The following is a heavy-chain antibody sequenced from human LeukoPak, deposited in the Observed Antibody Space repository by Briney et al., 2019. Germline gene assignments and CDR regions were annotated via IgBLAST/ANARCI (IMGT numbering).Heavy chain of an antibody. J-gene: IGHJ6*03. CDR2: INHSGST. CDR1: DGTFSGYY. V-gene: IGHV4-34*01. CDR3: AREQQRFLEWSGYYYYMDV. D-gene: IGHD3-3*01. Sequence: SETLSFTCAVSDGTFSGYYWTWIRQPPGKGLEWIGEINHSGSTNYNPSLKSRVTISVDTSKNQLSLKLSSVTAADTAVYYCAREQQRFLEWSGYYYYMDVWGKGTTVTVSS.